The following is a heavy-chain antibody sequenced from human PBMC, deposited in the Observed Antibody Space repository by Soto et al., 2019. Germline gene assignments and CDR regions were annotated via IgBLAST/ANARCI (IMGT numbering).Heavy chain of an antibody. CDR3: ARDPGQITMVRGVSDY. D-gene: IGHD3-10*01. Sequence: EVQLVESGGGLVQPGGSLRLSCAASGFTFSSYWMSWVRQAPGKGLEWVANIKQDGSEKYYVDSVKGRFTISRDNAKNSLYLQMNSLRAEDTAVYYCARDPGQITMVRGVSDYWGQGTLVAVSS. V-gene: IGHV3-7*03. CDR1: GFTFSSYW. CDR2: IKQDGSEK. J-gene: IGHJ4*02.